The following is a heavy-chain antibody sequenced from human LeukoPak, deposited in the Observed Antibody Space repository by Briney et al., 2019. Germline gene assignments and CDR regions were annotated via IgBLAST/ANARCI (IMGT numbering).Heavy chain of an antibody. J-gene: IGHJ5*02. V-gene: IGHV5-51*01. D-gene: IGHD3-16*01. CDR2: IYPGDSDT. CDR3: ARFPRVLGGWFDP. Sequence: GESLEISCKGSGSPFTSYWIGWVRQLPGKGLEWMGIIYPGDSDTRYSPSFQGQVTISADKSISTAYLQWSSLKASDTAMYYCARFPRVLGGWFDPWGQGTLVTVSS. CDR1: GSPFTSYW.